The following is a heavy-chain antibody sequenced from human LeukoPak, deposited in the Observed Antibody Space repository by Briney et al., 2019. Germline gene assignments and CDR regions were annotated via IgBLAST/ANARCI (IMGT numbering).Heavy chain of an antibody. D-gene: IGHD2-2*01. CDR1: GGSFSGYC. Sequence: SETLSLTCAVYGGSFSGYCWSWIRQPPGKGLEWIGEINHSGSTNYNPSLKSRVTISVDTSKNQFSLKLSSVTAADTAVYYCARGGVVPAAFFDYWGQGTLVTVSS. CDR3: ARGGVVPAAFFDY. CDR2: INHSGST. J-gene: IGHJ4*02. V-gene: IGHV4-34*01.